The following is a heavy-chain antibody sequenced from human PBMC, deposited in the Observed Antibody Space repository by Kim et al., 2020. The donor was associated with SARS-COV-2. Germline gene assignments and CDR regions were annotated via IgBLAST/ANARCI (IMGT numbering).Heavy chain of an antibody. CDR3: ARVGYSGYDYYFDY. V-gene: IGHV3-30*07. D-gene: IGHD5-12*01. Sequence: VSVKGRFTISRDTSKNTLYLQMNSVRAEDTAVYYCARVGYSGYDYYFDYWGQGTLVTVSS. J-gene: IGHJ4*02.